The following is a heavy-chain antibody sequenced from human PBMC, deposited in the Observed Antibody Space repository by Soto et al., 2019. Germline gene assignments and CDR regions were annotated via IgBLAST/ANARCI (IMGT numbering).Heavy chain of an antibody. CDR3: ASRKKYGSGFS. J-gene: IGHJ5*02. CDR1: GASVSSYY. Sequence: SETLSLTCSVSGASVSSYYWSWVRQPPGKGLEWIGYIYYSGSTYYNPSLKSRVTISVDTSKNQFSLKLSSVTAADTAVYYCASRKKYGSGFSWGQGTLVTVSS. V-gene: IGHV4-59*06. CDR2: IYYSGST. D-gene: IGHD3-10*01.